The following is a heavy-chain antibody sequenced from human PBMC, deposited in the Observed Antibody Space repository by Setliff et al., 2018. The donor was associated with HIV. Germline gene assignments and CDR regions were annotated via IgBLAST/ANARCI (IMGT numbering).Heavy chain of an antibody. Sequence: ASVKVSCKASGYTFTSYGISWVRQAPGQGLEWMGWINTNTGSPTYAQGFTGRFVFSFDTSVSTAYLQISGLKAEDTAVYYCATRGEQLYFYGMDVWGQGTTVTVSS. D-gene: IGHD1-26*01. CDR1: GYTFTSYG. CDR2: INTNTGSP. CDR3: ATRGEQLYFYGMDV. J-gene: IGHJ6*02. V-gene: IGHV7-4-1*02.